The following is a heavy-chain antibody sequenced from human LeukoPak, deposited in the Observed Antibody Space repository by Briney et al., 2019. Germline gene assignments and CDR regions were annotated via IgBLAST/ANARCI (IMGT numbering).Heavy chain of an antibody. V-gene: IGHV4-39*07. J-gene: IGHJ6*02. CDR2: IYYSGGT. CDR3: ARLGPSLSMVRGVIINPYYYYGMDV. CDR1: GGSISSTSYY. D-gene: IGHD3-10*01. Sequence: SETLSLTCTVSGGSISSTSYYWGWIRQPPGKGLEWIGSIYYSGGTYYNPSLKSRVTISVDTSKNQFSLKLSSVTAADTAVYYCARLGPSLSMVRGVIINPYYYYGMDVWGQGTTVTVSS.